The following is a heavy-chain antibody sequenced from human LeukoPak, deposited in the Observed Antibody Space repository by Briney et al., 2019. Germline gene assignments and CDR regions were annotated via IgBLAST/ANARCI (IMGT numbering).Heavy chain of an antibody. D-gene: IGHD6-19*01. Sequence: ASEKVSCKASGYTFTSYYMHWVRQAPGQGLEWMGIINPSGGSTSYAQKFQGRVTMTRDTSTSTVYMELSSLRSEDTAVYYCARDVAGYSSGWYFDYWGQGTLVTVSS. V-gene: IGHV1-46*01. CDR1: GYTFTSYY. CDR3: ARDVAGYSSGWYFDY. CDR2: INPSGGST. J-gene: IGHJ4*02.